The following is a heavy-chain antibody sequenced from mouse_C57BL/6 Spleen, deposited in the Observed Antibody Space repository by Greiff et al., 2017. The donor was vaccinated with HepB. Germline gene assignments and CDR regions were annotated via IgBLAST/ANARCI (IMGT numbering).Heavy chain of an antibody. CDR1: GYTFTDYY. D-gene: IGHD2-3*01. V-gene: IGHV1-26*01. Sequence: EVQLQQSGPELVKPGASVKISCKASGYTFTDYYMNWVKQSHGKSLEWIGYINTNNGGTSYNQKFKGKATLTVDKSSSTAYMELRSLTSEDSAVYYCARGCLLPFAYWGQGTLVTVSA. J-gene: IGHJ3*01. CDR3: ARGCLLPFAY. CDR2: INTNNGGT.